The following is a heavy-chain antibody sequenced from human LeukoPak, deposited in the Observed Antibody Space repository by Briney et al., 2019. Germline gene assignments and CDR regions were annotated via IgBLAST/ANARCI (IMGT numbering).Heavy chain of an antibody. Sequence: SETLSLTCTVSGGSISSGGYYWSWIRQHPGKGLEWIGYIYYSGSTYYNPSLKSRVIISVDTSKNQFSLKLSSVTAADTAVYYCARARDLLLGYWGQGTLVTVSS. D-gene: IGHD3-10*01. CDR2: IYYSGST. V-gene: IGHV4-31*03. CDR1: GGSISSGGYY. CDR3: ARARDLLLGY. J-gene: IGHJ4*02.